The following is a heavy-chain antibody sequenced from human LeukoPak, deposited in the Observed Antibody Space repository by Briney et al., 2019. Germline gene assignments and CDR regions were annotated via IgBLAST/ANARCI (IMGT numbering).Heavy chain of an antibody. CDR3: ARDFPGYCSSTSCYS. V-gene: IGHV4-38-2*02. Sequence: SETLSLTCAVCGYSISSGYYWGWIRQPPGKGLEWIGSIYHSGSTYYNPSFKSRVTISVDTSKNQFSLKLSSVTAADTAVYYCARDFPGYCSSTSCYSWGQGTLVTVSS. CDR1: GYSISSGYY. D-gene: IGHD2-2*02. J-gene: IGHJ4*02. CDR2: IYHSGST.